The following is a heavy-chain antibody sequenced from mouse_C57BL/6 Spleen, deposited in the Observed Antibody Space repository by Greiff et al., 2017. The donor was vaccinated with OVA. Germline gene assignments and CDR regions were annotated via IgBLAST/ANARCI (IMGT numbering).Heavy chain of an antibody. CDR1: GYTFTSYW. J-gene: IGHJ2*01. V-gene: IGHV1-69*01. CDR2: IDPSDSYT. D-gene: IGHD1-1*01. CDR3: ARWVYYYGSRNFDY. Sequence: QVQLQQPGAELVMPGASVKLSCKASGYTFTSYWMHWVKQRPGQGLEWIGEIDPSDSYTNYNQKFKGKSTLTVDKSSSTAYMQLSSLTSEDSAVYYCARWVYYYGSRNFDYWGQGTTLTVSS.